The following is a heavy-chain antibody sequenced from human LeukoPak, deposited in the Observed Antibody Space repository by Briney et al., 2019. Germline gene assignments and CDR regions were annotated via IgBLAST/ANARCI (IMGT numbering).Heavy chain of an antibody. D-gene: IGHD5-18*01. CDR3: ARLDSYGPGDY. Sequence: PSETLSLTCTVSGGSLSSRSYSWGWIRQPPGEGLEWIGNIYYSGTTYYNPSLKSRVTISVDTSKNQFSLKLSSVTAADTSVYYCARLDSYGPGDYWGQGTLVTVSS. V-gene: IGHV4-39*01. CDR1: GGSLSSRSYS. CDR2: IYYSGTT. J-gene: IGHJ4*02.